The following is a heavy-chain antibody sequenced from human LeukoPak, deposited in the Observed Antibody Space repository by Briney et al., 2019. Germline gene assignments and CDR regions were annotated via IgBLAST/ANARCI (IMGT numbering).Heavy chain of an antibody. Sequence: ASVKVSCKASGGTFSSYAISWVRQAPGQGLEWMGGIIPIFGTANYAQKFQGRVTITADESTSTAYMELSSLRSEDTAVYYCARDSARGCSGGSCYSYYYHYMDVWGKGTTVTISS. J-gene: IGHJ6*03. D-gene: IGHD2-15*01. CDR1: GGTFSSYA. V-gene: IGHV1-69*13. CDR2: IIPIFGTA. CDR3: ARDSARGCSGGSCYSYYYHYMDV.